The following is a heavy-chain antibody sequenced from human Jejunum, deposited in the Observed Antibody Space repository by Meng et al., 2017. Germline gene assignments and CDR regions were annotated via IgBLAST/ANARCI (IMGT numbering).Heavy chain of an antibody. CDR1: GVSISLSSFY. CDR2: IYYNGRT. J-gene: IGHJ4*02. D-gene: IGHD5-12*01. CDR3: ARVIDGYETRPFDS. Sequence: QVQLQESGPGLVKPSEILSLTFTVSGVSISLSSFYWVWIRQSPGKGLEYIGNIYYNGRTYYNPSLNNRVTISADTSKNQFSLNLSSVTAADTAVYYCARVIDGYETRPFDSWGQGILVTVSS. V-gene: IGHV4-39*01.